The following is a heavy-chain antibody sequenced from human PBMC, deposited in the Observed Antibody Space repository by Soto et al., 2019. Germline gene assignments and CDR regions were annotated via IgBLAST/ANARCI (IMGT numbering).Heavy chain of an antibody. CDR3: ARDLIVVVPAAMHGGYYYYGMDV. Sequence: GGSLRLSCAASGFTFSSYAMSWVRQAPGKGLEWVAVISYDGSNKYYADSVKGRFTISRDNSKNTLYLQMNSLRAEDTAVYYCARDLIVVVPAAMHGGYYYYGMDVWGQGTTVTVSS. CDR1: GFTFSSYA. CDR2: ISYDGSNK. J-gene: IGHJ6*02. V-gene: IGHV3-30-3*01. D-gene: IGHD2-2*01.